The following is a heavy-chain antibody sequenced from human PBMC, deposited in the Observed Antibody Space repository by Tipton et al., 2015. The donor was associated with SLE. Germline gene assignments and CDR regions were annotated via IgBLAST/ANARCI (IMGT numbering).Heavy chain of an antibody. Sequence: SLRLSCAASGFTFSSYGMHWVRQAPGKGLEWVAFIRYDGSNKYYADSVKGRFTISRDNSKNTLYLQMNSLRAKDTAVYYCAKDRDPTYYYGSGSYSTLSFYGMDVWGQGTTVTVSS. V-gene: IGHV3-30*02. CDR2: IRYDGSNK. J-gene: IGHJ6*02. CDR1: GFTFSSYG. CDR3: AKDRDPTYYYGSGSYSTLSFYGMDV. D-gene: IGHD3-10*01.